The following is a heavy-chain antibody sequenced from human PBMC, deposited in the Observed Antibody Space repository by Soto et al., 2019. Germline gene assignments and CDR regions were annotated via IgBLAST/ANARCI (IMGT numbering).Heavy chain of an antibody. D-gene: IGHD6-6*01. V-gene: IGHV3-30-3*01. CDR3: AREMGISARPFDY. Sequence: GGSLRLSCAASGFTFSSYAMHWVRQAPGKGLEWVAVISYDGSNKYYADSVKGRLTISRNNSKNMLYLQMNSLRAEDTAVYYCAREMGISARPFDYWGQGTLVTVSS. J-gene: IGHJ4*02. CDR2: ISYDGSNK. CDR1: GFTFSSYA.